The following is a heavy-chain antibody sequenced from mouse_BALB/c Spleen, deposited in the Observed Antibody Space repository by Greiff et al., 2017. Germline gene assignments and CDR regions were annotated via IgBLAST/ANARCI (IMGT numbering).Heavy chain of an antibody. CDR1: GYTFTSYW. CDR2: INPSTGYT. D-gene: IGHD2-3*01. V-gene: IGHV1-7*01. CDR3: ARLYDGAMDY. J-gene: IGHJ4*01. Sequence: QVQLQQSGAELAKPGASVKMSCKASGYTFTSYWMHWVKQRPGQGLEWIGYINPSTGYTEYNQKFKDKATLTADKSSSTAYMQLSSLTSEDSAVYYCARLYDGAMDYWGQGTSVTVSS.